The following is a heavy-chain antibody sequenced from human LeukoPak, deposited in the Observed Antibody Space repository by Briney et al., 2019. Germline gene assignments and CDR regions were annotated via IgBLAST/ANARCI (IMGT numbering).Heavy chain of an antibody. CDR3: AKGSSPFDY. CDR1: GFTFSSYA. CDR2: VSGSGGST. V-gene: IGHV3-23*01. D-gene: IGHD6-19*01. J-gene: IGHJ4*02. Sequence: GGSLRLSCAASGFTFSSYAMSWVRKAPGKGLEWVSAVSGSGGSTYYADSVRGRFTISRDNSKNTLYLQMNSLRAEDTAVYYCAKGSSPFDYWGQGTLVTVSS.